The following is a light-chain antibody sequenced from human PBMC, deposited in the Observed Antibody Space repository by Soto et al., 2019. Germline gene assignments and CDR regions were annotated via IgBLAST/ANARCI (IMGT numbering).Light chain of an antibody. J-gene: IGLJ2*01. CDR1: SGHSNDA. CDR2: LNSDGSH. Sequence: QPVLTQSPSASASLGASVKLTCTLSSGHSNDAIAWHQQQPEKGPRYLMRLNSDGSHSKGDGIPDRFSGSSSGAERFLTISSLQSEDEADYYCQTWGTGPRFFGGGTKLTVL. CDR3: QTWGTGPRF. V-gene: IGLV4-69*01.